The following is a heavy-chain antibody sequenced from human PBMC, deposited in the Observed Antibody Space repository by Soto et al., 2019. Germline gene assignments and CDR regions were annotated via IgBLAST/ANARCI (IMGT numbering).Heavy chain of an antibody. CDR2: IYYSGST. D-gene: IGHD3-9*01. V-gene: IGHV4-31*03. Sequence: SETLSLTCTVSGGSISSGGYYWSWIRQHPGKGLEWIGYIYYSGSTYYNPSLKSRVTISVDTSKNQFSLKLSSVTAADTAVYYCARTPYDIPMYYFDYWGQGTLVTVSS. J-gene: IGHJ4*02. CDR1: GGSISSGGYY. CDR3: ARTPYDIPMYYFDY.